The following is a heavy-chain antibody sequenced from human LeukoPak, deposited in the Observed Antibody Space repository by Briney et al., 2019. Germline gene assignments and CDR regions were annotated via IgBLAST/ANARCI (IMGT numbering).Heavy chain of an antibody. D-gene: IGHD3-22*01. CDR1: GGSFSGYY. J-gene: IGHJ5*02. V-gene: IGHV4-59*01. Sequence: KPSETLSLTCAVYGGSFSGYYWSWIRQPPEKGLEWIGYVSSSGSANYNPSLKSRVTMSVDTSKNQFSLKLTSVAAADTAVYYCARGPRTMIAPVDPWGQGTLVTVSS. CDR2: VSSSGSA. CDR3: ARGPRTMIAPVDP.